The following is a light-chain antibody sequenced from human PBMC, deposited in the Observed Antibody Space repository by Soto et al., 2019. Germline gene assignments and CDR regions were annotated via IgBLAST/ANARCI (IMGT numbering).Light chain of an antibody. Sequence: QSALTQPASVSGSPGQSITISCTGASSDVGVYNYVSWYQQHPGKAPKHMIYDVSNRPSGVSNRFSGSKSDNTASLTISGLQGEDEADYYCSSYTISSVVFGGGTKLTVL. CDR3: SSYTISSVV. V-gene: IGLV2-14*03. CDR1: SSDVGVYNY. J-gene: IGLJ2*01. CDR2: DVS.